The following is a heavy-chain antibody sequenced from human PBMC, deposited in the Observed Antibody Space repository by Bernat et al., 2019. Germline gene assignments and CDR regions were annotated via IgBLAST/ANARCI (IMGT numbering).Heavy chain of an antibody. D-gene: IGHD4-23*01. Sequence: QVQLVESGGGVVQPGRSLRLSCAASGFTFSSYGMHWVRQAPGKGLEWVAAISYDGSNKYYADSVKGRFTISRDNSKNTLYLQMNSLRAEDTAVYYCAEDLRKARWGEAFDYWGQGTLVTVSS. CDR3: AEDLRKARWGEAFDY. CDR1: GFTFSSYG. V-gene: IGHV3-30*18. J-gene: IGHJ4*02. CDR2: ISYDGSNK.